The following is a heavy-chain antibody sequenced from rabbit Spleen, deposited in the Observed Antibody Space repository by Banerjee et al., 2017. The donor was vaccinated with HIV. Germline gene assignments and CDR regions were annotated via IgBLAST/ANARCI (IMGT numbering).Heavy chain of an antibody. J-gene: IGHJ4*01. Sequence: QLKESGGGLVQPGGSLKLSCKASGFTLSSYYMNWVRQAPGKGLEWNGYIDPVFGITYYASWVNGRFSISRENAQNTVFLQMTSLTAADTATYFCARDGAGGSYFALWGPGTLVTVS. CDR2: IDPVFGIT. CDR3: ARDGAGGSYFAL. V-gene: IGHV1S7*01. CDR1: GFTLSSYY. D-gene: IGHD8-1*01.